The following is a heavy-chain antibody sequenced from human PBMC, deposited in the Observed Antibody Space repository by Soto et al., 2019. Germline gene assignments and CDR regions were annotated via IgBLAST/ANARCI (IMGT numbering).Heavy chain of an antibody. D-gene: IGHD1-26*01. CDR3: VRGRGSLGSNLDL. Sequence: QLQLQESGPGLVKPSETLSLTCTVSGGSISSSNYYWGWIRQSPGKGLEWIGSIYYSGTTYYNPSLKSRVTISVDTSRNQFSLKLSSVTAADTAVFYCVRGRGSLGSNLDLWGQGILVTVSS. CDR2: IYYSGTT. V-gene: IGHV4-39*01. J-gene: IGHJ5*02. CDR1: GGSISSSNYY.